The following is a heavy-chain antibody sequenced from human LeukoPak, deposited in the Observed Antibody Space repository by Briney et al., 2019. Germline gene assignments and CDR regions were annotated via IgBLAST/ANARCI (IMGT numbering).Heavy chain of an antibody. J-gene: IGHJ4*02. Sequence: ASVEVSCKASGYIFSGYYMNWVRQAPGQGLEWMGWINPNSGGTNYAQKFQARVTMTRDTSISTVYMEVNSLRSDDTAVYYCARSAHHDTSGYYIDYWGQGTLVTVSS. CDR3: ARSAHHDTSGYYIDY. D-gene: IGHD3-22*01. CDR1: GYIFSGYY. CDR2: INPNSGGT. V-gene: IGHV1-2*02.